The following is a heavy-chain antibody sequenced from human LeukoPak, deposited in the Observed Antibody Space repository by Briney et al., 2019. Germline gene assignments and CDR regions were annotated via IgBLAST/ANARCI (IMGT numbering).Heavy chain of an antibody. Sequence: GGSLRLSCAASGFTFSSYGMHWVRQAPGKGLEWVAFIRYDGSNKYYADSVKGRFTISRDNSKNTLYLQMNRLRAEDTAVYYCAKDSGSNYQFYYYYYMDVWGEGTTVTVSS. D-gene: IGHD4/OR15-4a*01. CDR3: AKDSGSNYQFYYYYYMDV. J-gene: IGHJ6*03. CDR1: GFTFSSYG. CDR2: IRYDGSNK. V-gene: IGHV3-30*02.